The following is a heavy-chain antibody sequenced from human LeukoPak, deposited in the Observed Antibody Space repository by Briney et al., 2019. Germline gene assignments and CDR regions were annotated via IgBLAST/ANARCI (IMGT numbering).Heavy chain of an antibody. Sequence: PSETLSLTCTVSGGSLSSYYWSWLRQPAGKGREWIGHIYASGTTNYNPSLRSRVTMSVHTSKNQFSLKLSSVTAADTAVYYCARDGFGALPSDFWGQGTLVTVSS. V-gene: IGHV4-4*07. CDR1: GGSLSSYY. J-gene: IGHJ4*02. D-gene: IGHD3-10*01. CDR2: IYASGTT. CDR3: ARDGFGALPSDF.